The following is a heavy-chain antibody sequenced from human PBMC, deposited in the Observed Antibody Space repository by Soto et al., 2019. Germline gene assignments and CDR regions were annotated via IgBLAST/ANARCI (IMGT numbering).Heavy chain of an antibody. CDR1: GYTLTSYD. CDR2: INAGNGNT. Sequence: ASVKVSCKASGYTLTSYDMHWVRQAPGQRLEWMGWINAGNGNTKYSQKFQGRVTITRDTSASTAYMELSSLRSEDTAVYYCARSGGYYDGSGPFDYWGQGTLVTVSS. D-gene: IGHD3-22*01. CDR3: ARSGGYYDGSGPFDY. V-gene: IGHV1-3*01. J-gene: IGHJ4*02.